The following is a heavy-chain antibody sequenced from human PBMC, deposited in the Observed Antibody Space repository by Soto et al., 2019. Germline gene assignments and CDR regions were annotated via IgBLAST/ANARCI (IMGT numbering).Heavy chain of an antibody. Sequence: EVQLVESGGGLVQPGGSLRLSCTASGFAFSSYWMNWVRQAPGKGLEWVGNIKEDGSEKFYVDSVKGRFTISRDNAKNSLYLDMNSLRVEDTAISFCARDFGGPWGQGTLVTVSS. V-gene: IGHV3-7*05. CDR1: GFAFSSYW. CDR2: IKEDGSEK. D-gene: IGHD1-26*01. CDR3: ARDFGGP. J-gene: IGHJ5*02.